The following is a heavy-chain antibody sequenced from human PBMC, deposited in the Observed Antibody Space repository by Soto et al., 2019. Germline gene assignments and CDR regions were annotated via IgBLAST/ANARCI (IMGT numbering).Heavy chain of an antibody. CDR3: AKDSGSSGLFDY. D-gene: IGHD5-12*01. CDR2: ISGSGGST. V-gene: IGHV3-23*01. J-gene: IGHJ4*02. Sequence: EVQLLESGGGLVQPGGSLRLSCAVSGFTFSNYAMSWVRQAPGKGLEWVSVISGSGGSTFYADSVKGRFTISRDNSKKTLHLQMNSLRAQYTAVYYCAKDSGSSGLFDYWGQGTLVAVSS. CDR1: GFTFSNYA.